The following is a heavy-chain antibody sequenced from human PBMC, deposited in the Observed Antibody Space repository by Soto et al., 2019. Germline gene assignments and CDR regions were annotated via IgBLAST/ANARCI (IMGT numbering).Heavy chain of an antibody. CDR2: ISSSGSTI. D-gene: IGHD4-17*01. J-gene: IGHJ6*02. CDR3: ARDQYGDYRRFYYYYYYGMDV. V-gene: IGHV3-11*01. CDR1: GFNFSDYY. Sequence: QVQLVESGGGLVKPGGSLRLSCAASGFNFSDYYMSWIRQAPGKGLEWVSYISSSGSTIYYADSVKGRFTISRDNAKNSLYLQMNSLRAEDTAVYYCARDQYGDYRRFYYYYYYGMDVWGQGTTVTVSS.